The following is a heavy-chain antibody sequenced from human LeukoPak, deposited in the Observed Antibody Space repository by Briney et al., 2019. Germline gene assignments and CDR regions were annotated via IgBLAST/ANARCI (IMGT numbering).Heavy chain of an antibody. CDR3: ARGRRSSGRHDASDI. D-gene: IGHD6-25*01. J-gene: IGHJ3*02. CDR2: IDYSEST. V-gene: IGHV4-59*01. Sequence: SETLSLTCTVSGGSISSYYWNWIRQPPGKGLEWIGYIDYSESTNYNPSLKSRVTISVDTSKNQFSLKLSSVTAADTAVYYCARGRRSSGRHDASDIWGQGTLVTVSS. CDR1: GGSISSYY.